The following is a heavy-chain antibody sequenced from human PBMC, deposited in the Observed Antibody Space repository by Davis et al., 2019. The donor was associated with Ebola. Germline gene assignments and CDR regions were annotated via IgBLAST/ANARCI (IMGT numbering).Heavy chain of an antibody. CDR1: GFTLTNYA. J-gene: IGHJ6*04. D-gene: IGHD6-13*01. CDR2: ISAYNGQT. CDR3: ARTYSGSRIIMDV. Sequence: AASVTVSCKASGFTLTNYAIHWVRQAPGQGLEWLGWISAYNGQTNYAQKLQGRITMTTDTSTSTAYMELTSLRSDDTAVYYCARTYSGSRIIMDVWGKGTTVTVSS. V-gene: IGHV1-18*01.